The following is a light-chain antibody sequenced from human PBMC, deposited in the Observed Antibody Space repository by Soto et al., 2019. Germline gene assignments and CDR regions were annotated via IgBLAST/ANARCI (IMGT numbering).Light chain of an antibody. V-gene: IGKV3-15*01. J-gene: IGKJ2*01. Sequence: EIVLTQSPGTLSFSPGERATLSCRASQSVSSNLAWYQQKPGQAPRLLIYGASTRATGIPARFSGSGSGTEFTLTISSLQPDDFATYYCQQYNSFSRTFGQGTKVDIK. CDR3: QQYNSFSRT. CDR1: QSVSSN. CDR2: GAS.